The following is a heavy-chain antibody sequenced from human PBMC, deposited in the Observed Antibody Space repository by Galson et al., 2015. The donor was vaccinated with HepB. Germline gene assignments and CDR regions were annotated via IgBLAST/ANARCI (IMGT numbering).Heavy chain of an antibody. CDR3: ARDVAVAGAAEYFQH. Sequence: SLRLSCAASGFTFSSYAMHWVRQAPGKGLEWVAVISYDGSNKYYADSVKGRFTISRDNSKNTLYLQMNSLRAEDTAVYYCARDVAVAGAAEYFQHWGQGTLVTVSS. J-gene: IGHJ1*01. D-gene: IGHD6-19*01. V-gene: IGHV3-30-3*01. CDR1: GFTFSSYA. CDR2: ISYDGSNK.